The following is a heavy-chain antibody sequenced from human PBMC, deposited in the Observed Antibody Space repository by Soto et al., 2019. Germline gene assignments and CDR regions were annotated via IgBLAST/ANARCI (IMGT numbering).Heavy chain of an antibody. CDR3: ARSYYYDSSGYFDY. CDR1: GGSISSGGYS. Sequence: SETLSLTCAVSGGSISSGGYSWSWIRQPPGKGLEWIGYIYHSGSTYYNPSLKSRVTISVDRSKNQFSLKVSSVTAADTAVYYCARSYYYDSSGYFDYWGQGTLVTVSS. J-gene: IGHJ4*02. D-gene: IGHD3-22*01. V-gene: IGHV4-30-2*01. CDR2: IYHSGST.